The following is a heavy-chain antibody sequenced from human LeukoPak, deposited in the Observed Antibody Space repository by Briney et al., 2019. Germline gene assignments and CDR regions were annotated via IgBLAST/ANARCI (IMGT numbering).Heavy chain of an antibody. CDR3: AKDKDYGDYIGYFDY. J-gene: IGHJ4*02. V-gene: IGHV3-23*01. Sequence: GGSLRLSCAASGFTFSSYAMSWVRQAPGKGLEWVSAISGSGGSTYYADSVKGRFTISRDNSKNTLYLQMNSLRAEDTAVYYCAKDKDYGDYIGYFDYWGQGMRSPSPQ. CDR1: GFTFSSYA. CDR2: ISGSGGST. D-gene: IGHD4-17*01.